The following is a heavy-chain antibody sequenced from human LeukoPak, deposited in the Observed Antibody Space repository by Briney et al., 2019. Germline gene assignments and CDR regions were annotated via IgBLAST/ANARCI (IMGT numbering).Heavy chain of an antibody. CDR1: GFTFSSYG. CDR3: AKDLGQADDFDY. CDR2: ISYDGSNK. V-gene: IGHV3-30*18. D-gene: IGHD3-3*01. Sequence: PGGSLRLSCAASGFTFSSYGMHWVRQAPGKGLEWVAVISYDGSNKYYADSVKGRFTISRDNSKNTLYLQMNSLRAEDTAVYYCAKDLGQADDFDYWGQGTLVTVSS. J-gene: IGHJ4*02.